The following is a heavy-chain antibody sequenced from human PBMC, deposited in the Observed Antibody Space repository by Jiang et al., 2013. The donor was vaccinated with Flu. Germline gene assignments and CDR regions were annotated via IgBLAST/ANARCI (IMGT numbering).Heavy chain of an antibody. V-gene: IGHV1-18*01. J-gene: IGHJ4*02. CDR3: ARDAYYYDSSGYLPFDY. CDR2: ISAYNGNT. Sequence: SWVRQAPGQGLEWMGWISAYNGNTNYAQKLQGRVTMTTDTSTSTAYMELRSLRSDDTAVYYCARDAYYYDSSGYLPFDYWGQGTLVTVSS. D-gene: IGHD3-22*01.